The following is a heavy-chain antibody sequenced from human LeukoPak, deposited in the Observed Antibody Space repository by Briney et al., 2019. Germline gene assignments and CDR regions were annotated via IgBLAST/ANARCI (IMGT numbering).Heavy chain of an antibody. CDR3: AREYSPYNFDY. Sequence: SVKVSCRASGGTFSSYTISWVRQAPGQGLEWMGRIIPVLGIANYAQKFQGRVTITADKSTSTAYMELSSLRSEDTAVYYCAREYSPYNFDYWGQGTLVTVSS. D-gene: IGHD6-13*01. V-gene: IGHV1-69*04. J-gene: IGHJ4*02. CDR2: IIPVLGIA. CDR1: GGTFSSYT.